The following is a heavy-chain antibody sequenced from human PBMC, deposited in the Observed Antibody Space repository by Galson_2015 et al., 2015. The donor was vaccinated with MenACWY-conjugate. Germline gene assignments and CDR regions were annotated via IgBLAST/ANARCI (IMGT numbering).Heavy chain of an antibody. J-gene: IGHJ4*02. CDR3: AKAGIAAATLYYIDY. CDR2: VSATGSST. D-gene: IGHD6-13*01. V-gene: IGHV3-23*01. CDR1: GFTFSSYA. Sequence: SLRLSCAASGFTFSSYAMNWVRQAPGKGLEWVSAVSATGSSTYYVASVNGRFTISRDNSKNTLYLQMHSLRAEDTAVYYCAKAGIAAATLYYIDYWGQGTLVTVSS.